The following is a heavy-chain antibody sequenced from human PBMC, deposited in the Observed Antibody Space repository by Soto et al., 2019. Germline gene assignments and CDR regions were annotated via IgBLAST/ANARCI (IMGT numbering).Heavy chain of an antibody. V-gene: IGHV3-33*01. CDR2: IWYDGSNK. D-gene: IGHD1-26*01. Sequence: GGSLRLSCAASGSTFSSYGMHWVRQAPGKGLEWVAVIWYDGSNKYYADSVKGRFTISRDNSKNTLYLQMNSLRAEDTAVYYCARGFIFSGAWEIPGMGYYYYGMDVWGQGTTVTVSS. J-gene: IGHJ6*02. CDR3: ARGFIFSGAWEIPGMGYYYYGMDV. CDR1: GSTFSSYG.